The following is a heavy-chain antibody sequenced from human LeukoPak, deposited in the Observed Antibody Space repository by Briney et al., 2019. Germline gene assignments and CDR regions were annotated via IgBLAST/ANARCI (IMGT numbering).Heavy chain of an antibody. CDR1: GFTFGDYA. CDR3: TREAGPYCSGGSCYSPAYYFDY. Sequence: PGGSLRLSCTASGFTFGDYAMSWFRQAPGKGLEWVGFIRSKAYGGTTEYAASVKGRFTISRDDSKSIAYLQMNSLKTEDTAVYYCTREAGPYCSGGSCYSPAYYFDYWGQGTLATVSS. D-gene: IGHD2-15*01. CDR2: IRSKAYGGTT. V-gene: IGHV3-49*03. J-gene: IGHJ4*02.